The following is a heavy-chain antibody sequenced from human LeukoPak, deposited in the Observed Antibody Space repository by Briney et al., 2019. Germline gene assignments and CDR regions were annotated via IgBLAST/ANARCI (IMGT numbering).Heavy chain of an antibody. D-gene: IGHD3-3*01. J-gene: IGHJ4*02. CDR1: GGSISSSSYY. CDR2: IYYSGST. CDR3: EQQGRFGVVITFDY. V-gene: IGHV4-39*01. Sequence: SETLSLTCTVSGGSISSSSYYWGWIRQPPWKGLEWIGSIYYSGSTYYNPSLKSRVTISVDTSKNQFSLKLSSVTAADTAVYYCEQQGRFGVVITFDYWGQGTLVTVSS.